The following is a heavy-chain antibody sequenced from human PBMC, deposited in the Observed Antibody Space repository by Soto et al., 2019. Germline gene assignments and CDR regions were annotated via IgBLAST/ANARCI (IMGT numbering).Heavy chain of an antibody. D-gene: IGHD1-1*01. CDR2: ISHDGSNK. CDR3: SVGYNCAWSSFDS. CDR1: GLTFSRNA. J-gene: IGHJ4*02. V-gene: IGHV3-30-3*01. Sequence: PGGSLRLSCAASGLTFSRNAMHWVRQTPGKGQEWVAVISHDGSNKYHADSVKGRFTISRDNSKNTLYMQMNSLKAEDTAVYFCSVGYNCAWSSFDSWSQGSLVTVSS.